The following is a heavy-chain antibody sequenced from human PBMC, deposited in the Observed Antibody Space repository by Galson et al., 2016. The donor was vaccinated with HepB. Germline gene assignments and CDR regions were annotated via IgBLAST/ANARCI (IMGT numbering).Heavy chain of an antibody. V-gene: IGHV1-8*01. D-gene: IGHD1-1*01. CDR1: GYTFISYD. CDR2: MNPNSANT. Sequence: SVKVSCKASGYTFISYDINWVRQAAGQGLEWMGWMNPNSANTDYAQKFQGRVTMTRNTSISTAYMELSSLRSEDTAMYYCARNRRHAQLCLSGLDVWGQGTTVIVSS. CDR3: ARNRRHAQLCLSGLDV. J-gene: IGHJ6*02.